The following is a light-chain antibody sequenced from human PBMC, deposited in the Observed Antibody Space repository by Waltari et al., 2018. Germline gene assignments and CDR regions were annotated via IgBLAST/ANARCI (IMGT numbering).Light chain of an antibody. CDR2: EVT. V-gene: IGLV2-8*01. CDR3: ISYAGNNKYV. Sequence: QSALTQPPSASGSPGQSVTISCTGTSSDVGAYNYVSWYQQYPDKAPKLMIYEVTKRPHGVPDRFSGSKSGNTASLTVSGLQAEDEADYYCISYAGNNKYVLGAGTKVTVL. CDR1: SSDVGAYNY. J-gene: IGLJ1*01.